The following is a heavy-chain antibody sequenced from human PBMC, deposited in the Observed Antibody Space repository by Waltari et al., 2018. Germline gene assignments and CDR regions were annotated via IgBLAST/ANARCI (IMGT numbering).Heavy chain of an antibody. CDR3: AKKSMTADVAGYDCFDP. Sequence: EVQLLESGGGLVQPGGSLRRSCAASGLTFSYYVMAWVRQVPGRGLEWASSMSADGAATYYADSVKGRFTISRDNSKNTLYLQVNNLRAEDTAVYYCAKKSMTADVAGYDCFDPWGQGTLVTVSS. CDR2: MSADGAAT. D-gene: IGHD3-9*01. V-gene: IGHV3-23*01. CDR1: GLTFSYYV. J-gene: IGHJ5*02.